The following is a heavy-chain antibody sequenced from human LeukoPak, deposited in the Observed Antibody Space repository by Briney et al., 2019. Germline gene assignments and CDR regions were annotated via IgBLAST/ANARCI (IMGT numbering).Heavy chain of an antibody. D-gene: IGHD1-7*01. V-gene: IGHV1-18*01. J-gene: IGHJ5*01. CDR2: ISPYNSET. CDR1: GYTFTKYG. Sequence: GASVKISCKASGYTFTKYGINWVGQAPGHGLEWTVWISPYNSETIYAENLQGRLSLTTDTSTSTAYMGMRSLRSDDTAVYYCARNYPGDPLNWSDSWGDRTLLTDSS. CDR3: ARNYPGDPLNWSDS.